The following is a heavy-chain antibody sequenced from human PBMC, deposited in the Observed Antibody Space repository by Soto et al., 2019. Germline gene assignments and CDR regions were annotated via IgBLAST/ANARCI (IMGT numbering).Heavy chain of an antibody. J-gene: IGHJ6*02. CDR2: IWYDGSNK. Sequence: QVQLVESGGGVVQPGRSLRLSCAASGFTFSSYGMHWVRQAPGKGLEWVAVIWYDGSNKYYADSVKGRFTISRDNSKNTLDLQMNSLRAEDTAVYYCASAYCSGGSCYPYCGMDVWGQGTTVTVSS. CDR3: ASAYCSGGSCYPYCGMDV. V-gene: IGHV3-33*01. D-gene: IGHD2-15*01. CDR1: GFTFSSYG.